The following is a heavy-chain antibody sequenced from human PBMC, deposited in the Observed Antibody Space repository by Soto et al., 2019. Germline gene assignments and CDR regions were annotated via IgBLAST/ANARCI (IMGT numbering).Heavy chain of an antibody. J-gene: IGHJ4*02. Sequence: PSETLSLTCAVSGGSIRSNNWWSWVRQPPGKGLEWIGEIFHSGSTNYNPSLKTRVTISVDKSKNQFSLKLSSVTAADTAVYYCARVDSGSYSDSWGQGTLVTVSS. CDR2: IFHSGST. CDR3: ARVDSGSYSDS. D-gene: IGHD1-26*01. V-gene: IGHV4-4*02. CDR1: GGSIRSNNW.